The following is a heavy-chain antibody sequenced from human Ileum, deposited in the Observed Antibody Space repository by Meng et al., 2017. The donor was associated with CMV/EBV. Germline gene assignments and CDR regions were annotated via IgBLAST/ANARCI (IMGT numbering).Heavy chain of an antibody. Sequence: GESLKISCAASGFTFSAYSLNWVRQAPGKGLEWVASISVTSRYIYYGDSMQGRFTISRDNARSSLFLQMNSLRAEDTAVYYCARVERFCSSTSCYGPYYFANWGQGTLVTVSS. CDR2: ISVTSRYI. J-gene: IGHJ4*02. CDR3: ARVERFCSSTSCYGPYYFAN. D-gene: IGHD2-2*01. V-gene: IGHV3-21*01. CDR1: GFTFSAYS.